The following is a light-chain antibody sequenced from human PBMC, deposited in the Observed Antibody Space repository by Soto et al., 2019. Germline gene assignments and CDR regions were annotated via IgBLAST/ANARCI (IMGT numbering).Light chain of an antibody. Sequence: QSVLTQPASVSGSPGQSITISCTGTSSDVGGYNYVSWYQLHPGKAPKLIIYEVSHRPSGASNHFSCYKSGNTASLTISGLQAEDEADYYCSSYTSTSTPCVFGTGTKLTVL. CDR3: SSYTSTSTPCV. CDR2: EVS. J-gene: IGLJ1*01. V-gene: IGLV2-14*01. CDR1: SSDVGGYNY.